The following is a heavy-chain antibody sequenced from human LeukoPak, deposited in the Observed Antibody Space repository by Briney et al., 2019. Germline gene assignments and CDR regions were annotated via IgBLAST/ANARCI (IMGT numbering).Heavy chain of an antibody. CDR2: ISSSGSTI. Sequence: GGSLRLSCAASGFTFSDYYMSWIRQTPRKGLEWVSYISSSGSTIYYADSVKGRFTISRDNAKNSLYLQMNSLRAEDTAVYYCARAEMATTDFDYWGQGTLVTVSS. J-gene: IGHJ4*02. D-gene: IGHD5-24*01. CDR1: GFTFSDYY. CDR3: ARAEMATTDFDY. V-gene: IGHV3-11*04.